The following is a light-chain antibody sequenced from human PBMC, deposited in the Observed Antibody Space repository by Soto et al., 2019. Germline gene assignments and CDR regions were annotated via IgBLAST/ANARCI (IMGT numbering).Light chain of an antibody. Sequence: EIVLTQSPGTLSLSPGERATLSCRASQSVSSSYLAWYQQKPGQAPSLLIYGASRRATGIPDRFSGSGSGTDFTLTIRRLEPEDFAVYYWQQYGSSPITFGQGTRLEIK. CDR2: GAS. V-gene: IGKV3-20*01. CDR3: QQYGSSPIT. CDR1: QSVSSSY. J-gene: IGKJ5*01.